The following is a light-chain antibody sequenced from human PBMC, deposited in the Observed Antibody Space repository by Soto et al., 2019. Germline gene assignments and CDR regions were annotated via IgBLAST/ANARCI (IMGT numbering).Light chain of an antibody. V-gene: IGKV1D-16*01. CDR2: AAS. Sequence: DIQMTQSPSTLSGSLGARVPIPGRAPHGISSCLAWYQQKPGKAPQFLIYAASTLQSGVPSRFSGSGSGTDFTLTISSLQPDDFATYYCQQYHSYSQAFGQGTKVDIK. CDR1: HGISSC. CDR3: QQYHSYSQA. J-gene: IGKJ1*01.